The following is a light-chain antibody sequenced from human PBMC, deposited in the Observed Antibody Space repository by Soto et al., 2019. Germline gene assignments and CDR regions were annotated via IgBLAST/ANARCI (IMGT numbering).Light chain of an antibody. J-gene: IGKJ1*01. CDR1: QSISGN. CDR2: DAS. Sequence: DIQMTQSPSTLSSSVGDRFTIACRASQSISGNLAWYQQKPGKAPRLLIYDASSLESGVPSRFSGSVSGTEFTLTISSLHPDDFATYYCQQYNSYPWTFGQGTKVDIK. V-gene: IGKV1-5*01. CDR3: QQYNSYPWT.